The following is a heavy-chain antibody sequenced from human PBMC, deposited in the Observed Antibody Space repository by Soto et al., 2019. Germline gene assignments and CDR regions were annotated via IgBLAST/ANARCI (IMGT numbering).Heavy chain of an antibody. CDR1: GYSFTSYW. J-gene: IGHJ5*02. D-gene: IGHD2-15*01. Sequence: EVQLVQAGAEVKKPGESLKISCKGSGYSFTSYWIGCVRQMPGKGLEWMGISDPGDTDTRYSPSFQCQVTISADKSIVTADMQWSSLKVTDTTMYYCARLVTEYWSGGSFGVREGFDPWGQGTLVTVSS. CDR3: ARLVTEYWSGGSFGVREGFDP. CDR2: SDPGDTDT. V-gene: IGHV5-51*03.